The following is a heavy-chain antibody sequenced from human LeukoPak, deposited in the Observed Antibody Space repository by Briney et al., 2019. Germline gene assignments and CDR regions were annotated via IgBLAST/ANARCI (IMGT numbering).Heavy chain of an antibody. CDR1: GGSISSGGYY. J-gene: IGHJ5*02. CDR3: ARVNAYSTGRSFDP. Sequence: PSETLSLTCTVSGGSISSGGYYWSWIRQPPGKGLEWIGYIYHSGSTYYNPSLKSRVTISVDTSKNQFSLKLSSVTAADTAVYYCARVNAYSTGRSFDPWVQGTLVTVSS. CDR2: IYHSGST. D-gene: IGHD6-25*01. V-gene: IGHV4-30-2*01.